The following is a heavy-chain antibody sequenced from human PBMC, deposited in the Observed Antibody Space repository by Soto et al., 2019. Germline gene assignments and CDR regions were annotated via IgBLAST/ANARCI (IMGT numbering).Heavy chain of an antibody. CDR2: LDNDGTNT. CDR3: ARDGGTYFDY. D-gene: IGHD3-16*01. V-gene: IGHV3-74*01. CDR1: GFTFSTYW. Sequence: GGSLRLACAASGFTFSTYWMHWVRQAPGKGLVWVSRLDNDGTNTRYADSVKGRFTVSRDNGKNTVYLQMDSLRAEDTAVYYCARDGGTYFDYWGQGTLVTVSS. J-gene: IGHJ4*02.